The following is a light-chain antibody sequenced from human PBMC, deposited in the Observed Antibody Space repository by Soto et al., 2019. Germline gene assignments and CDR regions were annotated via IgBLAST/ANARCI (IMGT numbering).Light chain of an antibody. CDR1: QDISKF. Sequence: IQMTDAPSSRSVSVADRVSFTCQASQDISKFLNWYQNKPGQAPSILIYDASKSQFGVPSRLSGSGSGTDFTLPISSLQPEDNATYYCQQYDNRPFTFGPGTKVDNK. J-gene: IGKJ3*01. V-gene: IGKV1-33*01. CDR2: DAS. CDR3: QQYDNRPFT.